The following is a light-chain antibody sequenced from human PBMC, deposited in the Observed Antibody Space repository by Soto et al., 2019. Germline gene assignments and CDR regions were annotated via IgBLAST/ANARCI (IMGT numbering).Light chain of an antibody. CDR1: NNDVGGYNY. V-gene: IGLV2-8*01. CDR2: EVT. J-gene: IGLJ2*01. Sequence: QSALTQPPSASGSPGQSVTIPCTGTNNDVGGYNYVSWHQLQPGKAPKLMIYEVTQRPSGVPDRFSGSKSGNTASLTVSGPQAEDEADYYCSSYAGSTNYVVFGGGTKLTVL. CDR3: SSYAGSTNYVV.